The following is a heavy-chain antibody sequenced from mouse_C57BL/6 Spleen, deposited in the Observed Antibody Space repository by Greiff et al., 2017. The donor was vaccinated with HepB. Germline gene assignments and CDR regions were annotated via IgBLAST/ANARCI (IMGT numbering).Heavy chain of an antibody. CDR2: IDPSDSET. J-gene: IGHJ4*01. Sequence: QVQLQQSGAELVRPGSSVKLSCKASGYTFTSYWMHWVKQRPIQGLEWIGNIDPSDSETHYNQKFKDKATLTVDKSSSTAYMQLSSLTSEDSAVYYCARGEDYGYDYYAMDYWGQGTSVTVSS. CDR3: ARGEDYGYDYYAMDY. D-gene: IGHD2-2*01. CDR1: GYTFTSYW. V-gene: IGHV1-52*01.